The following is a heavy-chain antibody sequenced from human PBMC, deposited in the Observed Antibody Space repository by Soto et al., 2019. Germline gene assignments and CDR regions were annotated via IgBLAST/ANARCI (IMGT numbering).Heavy chain of an antibody. D-gene: IGHD1-1*01. CDR1: GYTFTSYA. CDR2: INAGNGNT. Sequence: ASVKVFCKASGYTFTSYAMHWVRQAPGQRLEWMGWINAGNGNTKYSQKFQGRVTMTTDTPTSTAYMELRSLRSDDTAVYYCARVGFWYNWNVTPLRWFDPWGQGTLVTVSS. J-gene: IGHJ5*02. CDR3: ARVGFWYNWNVTPLRWFDP. V-gene: IGHV1-3*01.